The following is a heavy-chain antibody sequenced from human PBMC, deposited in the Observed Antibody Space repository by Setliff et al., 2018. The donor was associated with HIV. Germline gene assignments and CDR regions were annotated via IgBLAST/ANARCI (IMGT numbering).Heavy chain of an antibody. V-gene: IGHV1-18*01. D-gene: IGHD5-18*01. CDR1: GYSFTAYG. CDR3: ARVPQIFTAYSYAYPHFDH. J-gene: IGHJ4*02. Sequence: ASVKVSCKASGYSFTAYGISWVRQAPGQGFEWMGWINIDSGHTNFAQKFQDRVTVTTDTSTNTTYMELRGLRSDDTATYYCARVPQIFTAYSYAYPHFDHWGQGTLVTVSS. CDR2: INIDSGHT.